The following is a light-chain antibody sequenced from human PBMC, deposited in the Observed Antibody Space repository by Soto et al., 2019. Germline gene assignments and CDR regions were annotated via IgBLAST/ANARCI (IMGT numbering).Light chain of an antibody. CDR1: RGIMND. V-gene: IGKV1-6*01. Sequence: AIQMTQSPSSLSASVGDRVTITCRASRGIMNDLAWYQQKPGKAPKVLIYAASSLQSGVPLRFSGSGSGTDFTLTISSLQPEHFATYYCLQDYNYALAFGQGTKVEIK. J-gene: IGKJ1*01. CDR2: AAS. CDR3: LQDYNYALA.